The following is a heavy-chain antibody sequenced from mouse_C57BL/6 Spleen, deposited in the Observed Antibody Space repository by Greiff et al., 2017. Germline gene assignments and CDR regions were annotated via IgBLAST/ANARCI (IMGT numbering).Heavy chain of an antibody. V-gene: IGHV1-9*01. D-gene: IGHD1-1*01. CDR2: IIPGSGST. Sequence: VQLQQSGAELMKPGASVKLSCKATGYTFTGYWIEWVKQRPGHGLEWIGEIIPGSGSTNYNEKFKGKATFTADTSSNTAYMQLSSLAAEDSAIYYCAVIDYYGSSHFDYWGQGTTLTVSS. J-gene: IGHJ2*01. CDR1: GYTFTGYW. CDR3: AVIDYYGSSHFDY.